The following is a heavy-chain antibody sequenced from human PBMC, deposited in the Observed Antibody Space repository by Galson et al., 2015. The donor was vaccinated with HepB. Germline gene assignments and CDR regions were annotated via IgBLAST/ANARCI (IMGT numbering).Heavy chain of an antibody. Sequence: SLRLSCAASGFTFSSYAMSWVRQAPGKGLEWVSVIGGSGASTFYADPMKGRFTISRDNPKHTLFLQINSLRAEDTAVYHCLKGDRDLGGGSFAFDFWGQGTLVTVSS. V-gene: IGHV3-23*01. CDR1: GFTFSSYA. CDR2: IGGSGAST. J-gene: IGHJ4*02. D-gene: IGHD3-10*01. CDR3: LKGDRDLGGGSFAFDF.